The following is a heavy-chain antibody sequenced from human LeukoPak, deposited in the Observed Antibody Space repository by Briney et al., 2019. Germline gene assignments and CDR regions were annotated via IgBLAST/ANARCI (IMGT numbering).Heavy chain of an antibody. Sequence: ASVKVSCKASGYTFTGYYMHWVRQAPGQGLEWMGWINPNSGGTNYVQKFQGRVTMTRDTSISTVYMELSSLRSDDTAVYYCARDRSGDDDFWSGYYTNYFDPWGQGTLVTVSS. V-gene: IGHV1-2*02. D-gene: IGHD3-3*01. J-gene: IGHJ5*02. CDR3: ARDRSGDDDFWSGYYTNYFDP. CDR2: INPNSGGT. CDR1: GYTFTGYY.